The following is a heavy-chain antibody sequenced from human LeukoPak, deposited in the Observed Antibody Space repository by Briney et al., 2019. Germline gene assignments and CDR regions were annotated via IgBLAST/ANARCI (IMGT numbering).Heavy chain of an antibody. CDR3: ARADPPEVGATNYFDY. D-gene: IGHD1-26*01. V-gene: IGHV1-2*02. Sequence: GASVKLSRKTSGYTFTVHFMYWVRQAPGQGLEWMGWINPNTGGTNYAQKFQGRVTMTTDTSTSTAYMELRSLRSDDTAVYYCARADPPEVGATNYFDYWGQGTLVTVSS. CDR2: INPNTGGT. J-gene: IGHJ4*02. CDR1: GYTFTVHF.